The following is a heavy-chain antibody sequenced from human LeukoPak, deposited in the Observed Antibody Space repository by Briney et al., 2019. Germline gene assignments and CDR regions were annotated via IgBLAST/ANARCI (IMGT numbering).Heavy chain of an antibody. CDR1: GFTFSSYA. CDR3: ARFRTWGDKAFDY. D-gene: IGHD2-21*02. CDR2: ISYDGSNK. Sequence: GRSLRLSCAASGFTFSSYAMHWVRQAPGKGLEWVAVISYDGSNKYYADSVKGRFTISRDNSKNTLYLQMNSLRAEDTAVYYCARFRTWGDKAFDYWGQGTLVTVSS. J-gene: IGHJ4*02. V-gene: IGHV3-30-3*01.